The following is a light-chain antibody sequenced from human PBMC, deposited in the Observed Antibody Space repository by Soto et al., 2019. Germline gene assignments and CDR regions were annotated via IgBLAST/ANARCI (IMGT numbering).Light chain of an antibody. CDR2: AVR. V-gene: IGLV2-11*01. CDR3: CSYTANDNWV. Sequence: QSVLTQPHSVSGSPGQSVTISCTGTNSDVGRYNSVSWYQQLPGKAPHLIISAVRLRPSGVPDRFSGSKSGNTASLTISGLQTDDEADYFCCSYTANDNWVFGGGTKVTVL. J-gene: IGLJ3*02. CDR1: NSDVGRYNS.